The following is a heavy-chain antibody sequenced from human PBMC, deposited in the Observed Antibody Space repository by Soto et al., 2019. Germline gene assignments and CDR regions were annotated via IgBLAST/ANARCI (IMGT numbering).Heavy chain of an antibody. D-gene: IGHD6-19*01. CDR2: IIPIFGAP. V-gene: IGHV1-69*06. J-gene: IGHJ3*02. Sequence: QVQLVQSGAEVKKPGSSVKVSCKASGGSFSSYAISWVRQAPVQGREWMGGIIPIFGAPTYAQKFQGRVTIISDKSTSTAYMERSSLRSEDTALYYCARAGPVSGNHAFDIWGQGTLVTVSS. CDR3: ARAGPVSGNHAFDI. CDR1: GGSFSSYA.